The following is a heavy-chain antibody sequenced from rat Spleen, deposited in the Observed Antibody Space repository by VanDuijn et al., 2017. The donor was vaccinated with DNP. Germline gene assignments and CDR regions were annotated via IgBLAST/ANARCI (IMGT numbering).Heavy chain of an antibody. CDR2: ISPSGGRS. D-gene: IGHD1-12*03. CDR1: GFTFSNYD. Sequence: EVQLVESGGGVVQPGRSLKLSCAASGFTFSNYDMAWVRQAPTKGLEWVTSISPSGGRSYYRDSVKGRFTISRDNAKNTLFLQMDSLRSEDTATYYCATSGYGYDGYPFAYWGQGTLVTVSS. J-gene: IGHJ3*01. CDR3: ATSGYGYDGYPFAY. V-gene: IGHV5S13*01.